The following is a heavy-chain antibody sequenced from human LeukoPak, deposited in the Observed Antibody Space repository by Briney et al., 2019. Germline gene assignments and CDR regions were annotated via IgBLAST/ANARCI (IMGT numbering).Heavy chain of an antibody. CDR2: IGANGHT. D-gene: IGHD2-2*01. J-gene: IGHJ4*02. CDR3: ARLLWPAYKGAFVY. Sequence: KPSETPSLTCTVAGVSISGAYWSCLRQSAENGLQYIERIGANGHTNYHPSLRSRVTMSLDTPKNQFSLRLTSVTAADTAVYYCARLLWPAYKGAFVYWGQGNLVTVSS. V-gene: IGHV4-4*07. CDR1: GVSISGAY.